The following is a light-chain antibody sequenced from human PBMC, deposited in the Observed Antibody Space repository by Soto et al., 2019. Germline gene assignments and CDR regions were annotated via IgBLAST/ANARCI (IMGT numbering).Light chain of an antibody. V-gene: IGLV2-11*01. J-gene: IGLJ3*02. CDR1: SNDVGGYNY. Sequence: QYVLTQPRSVSGSPGQSVTISCTGTSNDVGGYNYVSWYQQHPGKAPKLLISDVNKRPSGVPDRFSGSKSGNTASLIISGLQAEDEADYYCCSYAGSSTWVFGGGTKVTVL. CDR2: DVN. CDR3: CSYAGSSTWV.